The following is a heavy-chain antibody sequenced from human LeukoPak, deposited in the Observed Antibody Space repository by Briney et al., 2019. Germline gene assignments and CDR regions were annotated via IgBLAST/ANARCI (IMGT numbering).Heavy chain of an antibody. D-gene: IGHD5-18*01. CDR2: IRYDGSDK. V-gene: IGHV3-30*02. Sequence: PGGSLRLSCAASGFTFSSYGMHWVRQAPGKGLEWVAFIRYDGSDKYYADPVKGRFTISRDNSKNTLYLQMNSLRAEDTAVYYCAKDRRIHVYYFDYWGQGTLVTVSS. J-gene: IGHJ4*02. CDR1: GFTFSSYG. CDR3: AKDRRIHVYYFDY.